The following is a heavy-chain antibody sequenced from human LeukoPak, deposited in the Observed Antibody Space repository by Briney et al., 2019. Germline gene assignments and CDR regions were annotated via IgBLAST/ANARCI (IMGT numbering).Heavy chain of an antibody. CDR1: GYTFTSYY. Sequence: GASVKVSCKASGYTFTSYYIHWMRQAPGQGLEWMGIINPSGGSTSYAQNFQGRVTMTRDTSTSTVYMELSSLRSEDTAVYYCARHYYAGSGTYRPFDYWGQGTLVTVAS. J-gene: IGHJ4*02. CDR2: INPSGGST. CDR3: ARHYYAGSGTYRPFDY. V-gene: IGHV1-46*01. D-gene: IGHD3-10*01.